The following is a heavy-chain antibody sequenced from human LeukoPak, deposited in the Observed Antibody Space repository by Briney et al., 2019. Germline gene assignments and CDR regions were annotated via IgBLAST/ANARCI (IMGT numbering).Heavy chain of an antibody. CDR3: ARDRTSSKIIIDGIDY. V-gene: IGHV4-38-2*02. CDR1: GYSISSGYY. D-gene: IGHD6-13*01. J-gene: IGHJ4*02. CDR2: IYHTVGT. Sequence: PSETLSLTCTVSGYSISSGYYWGWIRQPPGKGLEWIGSIYHTVGTYYNPSLKSRVTISVDTSKNQFSLKLSSVTAADTAVYYCARDRTSSKIIIDGIDYWGQGTLVTVSS.